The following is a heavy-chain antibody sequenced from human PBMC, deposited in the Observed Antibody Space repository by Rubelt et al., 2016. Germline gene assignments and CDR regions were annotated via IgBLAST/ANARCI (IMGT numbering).Heavy chain of an antibody. J-gene: IGHJ4*02. V-gene: IGHV3-23*01. D-gene: IGHD2-15*01. CDR1: GFTFSSYA. CDR2: ISGSGGST. Sequence: GFTFSSYAMSWVRQAPGKGLEWVSAISGSGGSTYYADSVKGRFTISRDNAKNSLYLQMNSLRAEDTAVYYCEVVVAAKGYYFDYWGQGTLVTVSS. CDR3: EVVVAAKGYYFDY.